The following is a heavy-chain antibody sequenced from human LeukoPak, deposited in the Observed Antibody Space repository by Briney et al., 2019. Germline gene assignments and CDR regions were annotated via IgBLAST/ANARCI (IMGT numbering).Heavy chain of an antibody. CDR2: IYHSGST. Sequence: SGTLSLTCAVSGGPISSSNWWSWVRQPPGKGLEWIGEIYHSGSTNYNPSLKSRVTISVDKSKNQFSLKLSSVTAADTAVYYCARVVTYYYDSSGPDYWGQGTLVTVSS. CDR1: GGPISSSNW. D-gene: IGHD3-22*01. V-gene: IGHV4-4*02. CDR3: ARVVTYYYDSSGPDY. J-gene: IGHJ4*02.